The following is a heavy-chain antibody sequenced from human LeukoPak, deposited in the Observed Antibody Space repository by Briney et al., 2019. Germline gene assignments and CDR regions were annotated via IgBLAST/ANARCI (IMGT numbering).Heavy chain of an antibody. CDR2: FYYNGST. CDR3: GREWTVIHY. CDR1: GASITIVDDY. V-gene: IGHV4-30-4*08. Sequence: SQTLSLTCTLSGASITIVDDYCGRLLEPPGSGLEWFWYFYYNGSTYYNPSPKSRVTLSVATSKNQFPLKLSAVTDADTAVYYCGREWTVIHYWGQGTLVTVSS. J-gene: IGHJ4*02. D-gene: IGHD4-17*01.